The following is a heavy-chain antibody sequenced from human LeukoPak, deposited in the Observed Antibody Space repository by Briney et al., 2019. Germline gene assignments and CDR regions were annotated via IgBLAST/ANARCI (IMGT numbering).Heavy chain of an antibody. CDR2: VHTSETA. V-gene: IGHV4-61*02. D-gene: IGHD1-26*01. J-gene: IGHJ4*02. CDR1: GASINSGSYI. CDR3: ARDGYASGSYYDY. Sequence: SETLSLTCAVSGASINSGSYIWNWIRQPAGKGLEYIGRVHTSETANYNPSLRSRVAISLDTSMNHFSLRLNSVTAADTAVYYCARDGYASGSYYDYWGQGTLVTVSS.